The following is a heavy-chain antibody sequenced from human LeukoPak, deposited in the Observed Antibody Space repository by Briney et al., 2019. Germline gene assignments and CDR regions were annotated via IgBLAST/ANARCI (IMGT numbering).Heavy chain of an antibody. V-gene: IGHV3-23*01. CDR2: ISGSGGST. J-gene: IGHJ4*02. Sequence: GGSLRLSCAASGFTFSSYAMSWVRQAPGKGLEWVSAISGSGGSTYYADSVKGRFTISRDNAKNTLYLQMNSLRAEDTAVYYCARDPAYGSGSYVFDYWGQGTLVTVSS. CDR3: ARDPAYGSGSYVFDY. CDR1: GFTFSSYA. D-gene: IGHD3-10*01.